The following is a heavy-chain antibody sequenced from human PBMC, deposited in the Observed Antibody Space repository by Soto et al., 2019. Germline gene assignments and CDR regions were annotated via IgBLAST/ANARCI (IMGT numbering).Heavy chain of an antibody. J-gene: IGHJ6*02. CDR1: GFTFDDYA. V-gene: IGHV3-9*01. CDR2: ISWNSGSI. D-gene: IGHD6-13*01. Sequence: EVQLVESGGGLVQPGRSLRLSCAASGFTFDDYAMHWVRQAPGKGLEWASGISWNSGSIGYADSVKGRFTISRDNAKNSLYLQMSSLRAEDTALYYCAKGPVAAAGIRPYYYGMDVWGQGTTVTVSS. CDR3: AKGPVAAAGIRPYYYGMDV.